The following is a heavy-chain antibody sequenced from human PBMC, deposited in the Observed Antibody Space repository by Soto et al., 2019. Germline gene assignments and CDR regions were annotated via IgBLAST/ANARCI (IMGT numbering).Heavy chain of an antibody. J-gene: IGHJ4*02. D-gene: IGHD1-7*01. Sequence: QVQLVESGGGVVQPGRSLRLSCEASGFTFSSYGMHWVRQAPGKGLEWVAVIWYDGSNKYYADSVKGRFTISRDNSKNTLYLQMNSLRAEDTAVYYCARGAGITGTTYHDYWGQGTLVTVSS. CDR3: ARGAGITGTTYHDY. CDR2: IWYDGSNK. V-gene: IGHV3-33*01. CDR1: GFTFSSYG.